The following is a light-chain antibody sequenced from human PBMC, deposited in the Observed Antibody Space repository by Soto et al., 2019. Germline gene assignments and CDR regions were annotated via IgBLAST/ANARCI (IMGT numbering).Light chain of an antibody. CDR2: DVS. Sequence: QSVLTQAASVSGSPGQSITISCTGTSSDVGAYSFVSWYQQHPGKAPKLIIYDVSKWPSGVSNRFSGSKSGNTASLTISGLQAEDEADYYCSSYTSSSTRVFGGGTKLTVL. V-gene: IGLV2-14*01. J-gene: IGLJ3*02. CDR3: SSYTSSSTRV. CDR1: SSDVGAYSF.